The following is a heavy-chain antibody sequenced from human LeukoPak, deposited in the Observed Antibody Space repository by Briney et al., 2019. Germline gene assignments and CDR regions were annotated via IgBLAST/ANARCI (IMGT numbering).Heavy chain of an antibody. V-gene: IGHV4-4*07. J-gene: IGHJ4*02. CDR3: AREPYYDFWSGDDY. Sequence: SETLSLTSTVSGGSISSYYWSWIRQPAGKGLEWIGRIYTSGSTNYNPSLKSRVTMSVDTSKNQFSLKLSSVTAADTAVYYCAREPYYDFWSGDDYWGQGTLVTVSS. CDR1: GGSISSYY. CDR2: IYTSGST. D-gene: IGHD3-3*01.